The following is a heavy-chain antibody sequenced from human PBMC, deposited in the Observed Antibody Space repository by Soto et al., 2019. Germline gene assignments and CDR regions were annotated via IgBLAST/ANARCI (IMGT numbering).Heavy chain of an antibody. CDR1: GFTFSNAW. D-gene: IGHD5-18*01. V-gene: IGHV3-15*07. CDR2: IKSKTDGGTT. Sequence: EVQLVESGGGLVKPGGSLRLSCAASGFTFSNAWMNWVRQAPGKGLEWVGRIKSKTDGGTTDYAAPVKGRFTISRDDSKTTLYLQMNSLKTEDTDVYYCTSQQLWPSGFDYWGQGTLVTVSS. CDR3: TSQQLWPSGFDY. J-gene: IGHJ4*02.